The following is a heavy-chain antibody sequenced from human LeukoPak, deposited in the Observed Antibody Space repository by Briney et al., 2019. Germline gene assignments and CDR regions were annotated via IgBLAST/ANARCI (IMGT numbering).Heavy chain of an antibody. Sequence: SETLSLTCAVSGGSISSYYWSWIPQPPGKGRVWIGYIYYSGSTNYNPSLKSRVTISVDTSKNQFSLKVSSVTAADTAVYYCARGSSWSYYFDYWGQGTLVTVSS. CDR3: ARGSSWSYYFDY. CDR1: GGSISSYY. V-gene: IGHV4-59*08. J-gene: IGHJ4*02. D-gene: IGHD6-13*01. CDR2: IYYSGST.